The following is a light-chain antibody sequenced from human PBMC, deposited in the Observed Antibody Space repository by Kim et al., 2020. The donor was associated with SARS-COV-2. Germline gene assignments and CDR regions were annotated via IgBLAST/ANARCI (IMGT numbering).Light chain of an antibody. CDR1: QGIRND. J-gene: IGKJ1*01. V-gene: IGKV1-6*01. CDR2: AAS. Sequence: APLGDGVTITCRASQGIRNDLGWYQQKPGKAPKLLIYAASSLQSGVPSRFSGSGSGTDFTLTISSLQPEDFATYYCLQDYNYPWTFGQGTKVDIK. CDR3: LQDYNYPWT.